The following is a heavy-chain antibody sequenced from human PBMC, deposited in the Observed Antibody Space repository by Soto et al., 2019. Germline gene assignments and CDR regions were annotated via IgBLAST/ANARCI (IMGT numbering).Heavy chain of an antibody. CDR3: ARSSSWYLSFDY. V-gene: IGHV3-53*04. D-gene: IGHD6-13*01. J-gene: IGHJ4*02. Sequence: GGSLRLSCAASGFSVSSNYMSWVRQAPGKGLEWVSVIYSGDSTYYADSVKGRFTISRHNSKNTLYLQMNSLRAEDTAVYYCARSSSWYLSFDYWGQGTLVTVSS. CDR2: IYSGDST. CDR1: GFSVSSNY.